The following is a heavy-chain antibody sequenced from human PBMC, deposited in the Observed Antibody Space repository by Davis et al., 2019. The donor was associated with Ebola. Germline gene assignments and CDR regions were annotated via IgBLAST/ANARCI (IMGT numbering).Heavy chain of an antibody. J-gene: IGHJ6*02. Sequence: PGGSLRLSCAASGFTFSSYAMHWVRQAPGKGLEWVAVISYDGSNKYYADSVKGRFTISRDNSKNTLYLQMTSLRAEDTAVYYCARGGGSYYYHGIDVLGQGTTVTVSS. CDR2: ISYDGSNK. D-gene: IGHD3-16*01. CDR1: GFTFSSYA. CDR3: ARGGGSYYYHGIDV. V-gene: IGHV3-30-3*01.